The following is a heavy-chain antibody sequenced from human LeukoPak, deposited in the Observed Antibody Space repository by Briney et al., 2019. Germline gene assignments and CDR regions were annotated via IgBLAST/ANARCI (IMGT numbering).Heavy chain of an antibody. J-gene: IGHJ5*02. Sequence: ASVTVSCKASGYTFTGYYMHWVRQAPGQGMEGMGWINPNSGGTNYAQKFQASVTMTRDTSISTAYMELSRLRSDDTAVYYCARVGSSWTRKLWFDPWGQGTLVTVSS. CDR1: GYTFTGYY. V-gene: IGHV1-2*02. CDR3: ARVGSSWTRKLWFDP. CDR2: INPNSGGT. D-gene: IGHD6-13*01.